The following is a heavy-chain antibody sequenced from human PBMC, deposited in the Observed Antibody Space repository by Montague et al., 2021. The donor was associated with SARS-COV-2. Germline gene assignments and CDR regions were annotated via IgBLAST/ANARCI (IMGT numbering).Heavy chain of an antibody. CDR3: ARGHLMWGYYYYYMDV. Sequence: SLRLSCAASGFTFSSYSMNWVRQAPGKGLEWVSYISNSSSYKYYADSVKGRFTISRDNAKNSLYLQMNSLRAEDTAVYYCARGHLMWGYYYYYMDVWGEGTTVTVSS. J-gene: IGHJ6*03. V-gene: IGHV3-21*01. CDR2: ISNSSSYK. CDR1: GFTFSSYS. D-gene: IGHD2-8*01.